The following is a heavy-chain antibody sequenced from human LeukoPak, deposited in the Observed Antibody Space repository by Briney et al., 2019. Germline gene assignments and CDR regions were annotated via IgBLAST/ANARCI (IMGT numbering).Heavy chain of an antibody. CDR1: GFTFSNAW. CDR2: ISGSGGST. J-gene: IGHJ4*02. CDR3: AKEPSCSGGSCYYFDY. V-gene: IGHV3-23*01. Sequence: GGSLRLSCAASGFTFSNAWMSWVRQAPGKGLEWVSAISGSGGSTYYGDSVKGRFTISRDNSKNTLGLQMNSLRAGDTAIYYCAKEPSCSGGSCYYFDYWGQGTLVTVSS. D-gene: IGHD2-15*01.